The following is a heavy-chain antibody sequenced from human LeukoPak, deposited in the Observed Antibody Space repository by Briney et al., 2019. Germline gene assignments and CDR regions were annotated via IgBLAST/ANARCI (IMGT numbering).Heavy chain of an antibody. Sequence: GGSLRLSCAASGFTFSSYSMNWVRQAPGKGLEWVSGISWNRDNIGYADSVKGRFSTSRDNAKNSLYLQMNSLRGEDTALYYCAINGGGDSGYGNFDYWGQGTLVTVSS. CDR3: AINGGGDSGYGNFDY. V-gene: IGHV3-9*01. D-gene: IGHD5-12*01. J-gene: IGHJ4*02. CDR2: ISWNRDNI. CDR1: GFTFSSYS.